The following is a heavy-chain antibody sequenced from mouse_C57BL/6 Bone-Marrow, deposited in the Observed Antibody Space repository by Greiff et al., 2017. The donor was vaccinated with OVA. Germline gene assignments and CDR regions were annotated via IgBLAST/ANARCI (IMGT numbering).Heavy chain of an antibody. CDR3: ARDRGYYYGSNWYFDV. V-gene: IGHV2-9-1*01. CDR1: GFSLTSYA. D-gene: IGHD1-1*01. Sequence: VQLQQSGPGLVAPSQSLSITCTVSGFSLTSYAISWVRQPPGKGLEWLGVIWTGGGTNYNSALKSRLSISKDKSKSQVFVKMNSLQTDDTARYYCARDRGYYYGSNWYFDVWGTGTTVTVSS. CDR2: IWTGGGT. J-gene: IGHJ1*03.